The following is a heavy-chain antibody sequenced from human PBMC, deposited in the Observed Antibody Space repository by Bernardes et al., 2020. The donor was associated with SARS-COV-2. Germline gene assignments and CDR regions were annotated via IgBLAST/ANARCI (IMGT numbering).Heavy chain of an antibody. Sequence: GGSLRLSCAASGFSFDDYAMHWVRQAPGKGLEWVSGISWNSGSVGYADSVKGRFTISRDNAKNSLYLQMKSLRPEDTALYYCAKDWRSLAYYFEYWGQGTQVTVSS. CDR2: ISWNSGSV. CDR3: AKDWRSLAYYFEY. CDR1: GFSFDDYA. D-gene: IGHD3-3*01. J-gene: IGHJ4*02. V-gene: IGHV3-9*01.